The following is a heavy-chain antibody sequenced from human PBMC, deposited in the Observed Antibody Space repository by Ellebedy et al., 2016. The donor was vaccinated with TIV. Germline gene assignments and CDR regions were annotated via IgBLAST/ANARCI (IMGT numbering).Heavy chain of an antibody. Sequence: GGSLRLXXAAPGFTFSDAWMSWVPQAPGKGLEWVGRIRRQKDGGTTENAAPVKGRFAISRDDSPNTLFLLMTSLKTEDTAVYYCATVRRAVTGDFDYWGQGTQVTVSS. V-gene: IGHV3-15*01. D-gene: IGHD6-19*01. CDR1: GFTFSDAW. CDR3: ATVRRAVTGDFDY. CDR2: IRRQKDGGTT. J-gene: IGHJ4*02.